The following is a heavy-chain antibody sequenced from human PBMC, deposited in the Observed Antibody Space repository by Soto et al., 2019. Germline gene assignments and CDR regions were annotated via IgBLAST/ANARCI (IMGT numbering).Heavy chain of an antibody. D-gene: IGHD5-12*01. V-gene: IGHV4-30-4*01. CDR1: GGSISSGDYY. CDR2: IYYSGST. J-gene: IGHJ2*01. Sequence: SETLSLTCTVSGGSISSGDYYWSWIRQPPWKGLEWIGYIYYSGSTYYNPSLKSRVTISVDTSKNQFSLKLSSVTAADTAVYYCARALLPGGWLQFSGRYCDLWGRGXLVTVYS. CDR3: ARALLPGGWLQFSGRYCDL.